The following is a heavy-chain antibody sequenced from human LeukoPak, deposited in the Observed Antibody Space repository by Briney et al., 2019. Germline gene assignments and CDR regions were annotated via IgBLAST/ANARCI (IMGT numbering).Heavy chain of an antibody. D-gene: IGHD5-18*01. J-gene: IGHJ4*02. CDR3: ARLIEGITAMVH. V-gene: IGHV1-46*01. CDR2: INPRGGST. CDR1: GYTFTSHF. Sequence: ASVKVSCKASGYTFTSHFMHWVRQAPGQGLEWMGIINPRGGSTSYTQKFQGRVTMTRDTSTSTVYMELSGLRSEDTAVYYCARLIEGITAMVHWGQGTLVTVSS.